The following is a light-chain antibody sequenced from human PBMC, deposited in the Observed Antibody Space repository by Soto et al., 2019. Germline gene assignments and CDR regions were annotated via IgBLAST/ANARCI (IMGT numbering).Light chain of an antibody. V-gene: IGKV1-6*01. CDR3: LQDYNYPLT. Sequence: AIQMTQSPSSLSASVGDRVTITCRASPGIRNDLGWYQQKPGKAPKLLIYAASSLQSVVPSRFSGSGSGTDFTLTISSLQPEDFATYYCLQDYNYPLTFGGGTKVEIK. CDR1: PGIRND. J-gene: IGKJ4*01. CDR2: AAS.